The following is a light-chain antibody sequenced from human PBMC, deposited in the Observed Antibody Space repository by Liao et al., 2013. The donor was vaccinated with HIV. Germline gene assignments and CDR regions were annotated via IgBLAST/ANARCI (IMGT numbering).Light chain of an antibody. CDR3: QVWDSSSDHYF. CDR2: QNN. J-gene: IGLJ1*01. V-gene: IGLV3-1*01. CDR1: KLGEKY. Sequence: SYELTQAPSVSVSPGQTATITCSGDKLGEKYICWYQQKPGQSPVLVIYQNNDRPSGIPERFSGSNSANTATLTISRVEAGDEADYYCQVWDSSSDHYFFGSGTKVTVL.